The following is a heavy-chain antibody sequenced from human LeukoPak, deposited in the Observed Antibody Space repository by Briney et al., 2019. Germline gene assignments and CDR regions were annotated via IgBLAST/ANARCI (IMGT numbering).Heavy chain of an antibody. D-gene: IGHD2-15*01. J-gene: IGHJ4*02. V-gene: IGHV1-24*01. CDR2: FDPEDGET. Sequence: ASVKVSCKVSGYTLTELSMHWVRQAPGKGLEWMGGFDPEDGETIYAQKFQGRVTMTEDTSTDTAYMELSSLRSEDAAVYYCARDVGVVVVPTGEYFFDYWGQGTLVTVSS. CDR3: ARDVGVVVVPTGEYFFDY. CDR1: GYTLTELS.